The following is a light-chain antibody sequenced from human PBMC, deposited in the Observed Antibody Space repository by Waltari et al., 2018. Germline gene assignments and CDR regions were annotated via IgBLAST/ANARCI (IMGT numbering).Light chain of an antibody. J-gene: IGLJ2*01. Sequence: NFMLTQSHSVSESPGKAVTISCTRSSGSISSTSVQSCPQCPGICPTTVIYEGDQRPSGVPARVSGAIDSSSNSASLTISGLKTEDEADYYCQSYDSSNVVFGGGTKLTVL. CDR2: EGD. CDR3: QSYDSSNVV. CDR1: SGSISSTS. V-gene: IGLV6-57*01.